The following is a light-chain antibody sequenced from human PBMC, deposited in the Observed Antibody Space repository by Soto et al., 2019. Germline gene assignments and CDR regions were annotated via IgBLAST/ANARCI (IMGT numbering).Light chain of an antibody. V-gene: IGKV3-11*01. CDR3: QQRKSRLT. Sequence: DIVLTQSPATLSLSPGERATLSCRASQSVSNHLAWYQQKPGQAPRLLIYDASNRAPGIPARFSGSGSGADFSLTISSLEPEDFAVYYCQQRKSRLTFGGGTKVEIK. CDR2: DAS. CDR1: QSVSNH. J-gene: IGKJ4*01.